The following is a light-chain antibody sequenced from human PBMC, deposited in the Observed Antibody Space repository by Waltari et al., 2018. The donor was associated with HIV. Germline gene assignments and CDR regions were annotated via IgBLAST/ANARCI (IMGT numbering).Light chain of an antibody. CDR1: NIGRKS. CDR3: QVWDTSSDHPYVV. Sequence: SYVLTQPPSVSVAPGQTARITCWGDNIGRKSVHWYHQRPGQAPVLVVYDDSDRPSGIPERFSGSNSGNTATLTISRVEGGDEADYYCQVWDTSSDHPYVVFGGGTKLTVL. CDR2: DDS. V-gene: IGLV3-21*02. J-gene: IGLJ2*01.